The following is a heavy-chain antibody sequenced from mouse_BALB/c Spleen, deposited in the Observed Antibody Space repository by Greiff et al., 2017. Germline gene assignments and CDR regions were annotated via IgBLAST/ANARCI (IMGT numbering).Heavy chain of an antibody. Sequence: EVHLVESGGGLVKPGGSLKLSCAASGFTFSDYYMYWVRQTPEKRLEWVATISDGGSYTYYPDSVKGRFTISRDNAKNNLYLQMSSLKSEDTAMYYCARERGPAWFAYWGQGTLVTVSA. CDR3: ARERGPAWFAY. J-gene: IGHJ3*01. CDR1: GFTFSDYY. V-gene: IGHV5-4*02. CDR2: ISDGGSYT.